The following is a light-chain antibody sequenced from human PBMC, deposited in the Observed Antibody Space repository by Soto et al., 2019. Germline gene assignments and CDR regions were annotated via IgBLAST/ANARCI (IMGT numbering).Light chain of an antibody. CDR3: QQYDRSPL. Sequence: EIVLTQSPGALSLSPGERATLSCRASQSVSKSHSAWYQQKPGQAPRLLIYGASNRPTGVSDRFSGSGSGTDFTLTITRLEPEDSAVYYCQQYDRSPLFGGGPKVEI. J-gene: IGKJ4*01. CDR2: GAS. CDR1: QSVSKSH. V-gene: IGKV3-20*01.